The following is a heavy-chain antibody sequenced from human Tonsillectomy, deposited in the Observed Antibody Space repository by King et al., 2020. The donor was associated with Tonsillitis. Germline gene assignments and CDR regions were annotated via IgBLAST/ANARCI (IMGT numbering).Heavy chain of an antibody. J-gene: IGHJ3*02. Sequence: VQLVESGGGLVQRGGSLRLSCAASGLTFSDYAMTWVRQAPGKGLEWDSTISGTTGSTYYADSVKGRFTISRDNSKNTLYLQVNSLRAEDTALYYCAKGRGAFDIWGQGTMVTVSS. CDR2: ISGTTGST. CDR1: GLTFSDYA. CDR3: AKGRGAFDI. V-gene: IGHV3-23*04. D-gene: IGHD3-10*01.